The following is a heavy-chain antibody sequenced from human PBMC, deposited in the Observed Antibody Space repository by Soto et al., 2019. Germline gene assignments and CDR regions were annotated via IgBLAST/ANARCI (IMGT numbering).Heavy chain of an antibody. D-gene: IGHD1-26*01. V-gene: IGHV4-30-2*01. J-gene: IGHJ3*02. CDR1: GGSISSGGYS. CDR3: AGWDQLTRGRVFDI. CDR2: IYHSGST. Sequence: ASETLSLTCAVSGGSISSGGYSWSWIRQPPGKGLEWIGYIYHSGSTYYNPSLKSRVTISVDRSKNQFSLKLSSVTAADTAVYYCAGWDQLTRGRVFDIWGQGTMVTVSS.